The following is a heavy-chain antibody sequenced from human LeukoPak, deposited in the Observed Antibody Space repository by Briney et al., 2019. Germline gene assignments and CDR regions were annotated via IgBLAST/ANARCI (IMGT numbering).Heavy chain of an antibody. Sequence: GGSLRPSCAASGFTFSSYGMHWVRQAPGKGLEWVAVISYDGSNKYYADSVKGRFTISRDNSKNTLYLQMNSLRAEDTAVYYCAKGGSGSYKRYYYYGMDVWGQGTTVTVSS. CDR3: AKGGSGSYKRYYYYGMDV. V-gene: IGHV3-30*18. CDR1: GFTFSSYG. D-gene: IGHD3-10*01. J-gene: IGHJ6*02. CDR2: ISYDGSNK.